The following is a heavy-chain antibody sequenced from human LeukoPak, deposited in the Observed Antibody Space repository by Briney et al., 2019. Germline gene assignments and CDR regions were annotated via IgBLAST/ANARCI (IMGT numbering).Heavy chain of an antibody. CDR1: GFTVSSNY. D-gene: IGHD6-13*01. J-gene: IGHJ3*02. CDR3: AKEGQQLVPEIASAFDI. CDR2: IYSGGST. V-gene: IGHV3-66*01. Sequence: GGSLRLSCAASGFTVSSNYMSWVRQAPGKGLEWVSVIYSGGSTYYADSVKGRFTISRDNSKNTLYLQMNSLRAEDTAVYYCAKEGQQLVPEIASAFDIWGQGTMVTVSS.